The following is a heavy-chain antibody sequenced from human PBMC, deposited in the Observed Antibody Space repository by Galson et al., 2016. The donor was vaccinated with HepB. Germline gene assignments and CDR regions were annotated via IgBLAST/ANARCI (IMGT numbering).Heavy chain of an antibody. J-gene: IGHJ6*02. CDR3: AADPPNFDWLMDV. CDR1: GFTFSSSS. Sequence: SVKVSCKASGFTFSSSSVQWVRQARGQRLEWIGWIVVGSGNTNYAQKFQERVTITRDMSTSTAYMELSSLRSEDSAVYYCAADPPNFDWLMDVWGQGTTVTVSS. CDR2: IVVGSGNT. D-gene: IGHD3-9*01. V-gene: IGHV1-58*01.